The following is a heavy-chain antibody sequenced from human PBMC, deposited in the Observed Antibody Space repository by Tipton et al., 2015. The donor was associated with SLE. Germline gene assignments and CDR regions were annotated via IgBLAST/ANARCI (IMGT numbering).Heavy chain of an antibody. CDR2: IYSGGDT. V-gene: IGHV3-53*01. CDR1: GFTVSTNY. D-gene: IGHD4-17*01. J-gene: IGHJ6*03. CDR3: ARVIDGDYYYYMDV. Sequence: SLRLSCAASGFTVSTNYMSWVRQAPRKGLEWVSIIYSGGDTYYADSVEGRFTISRDNSKNTLYLQINSLRAEDTAVYYCARVIDGDYYYYMDVWGKGTTVTVSS.